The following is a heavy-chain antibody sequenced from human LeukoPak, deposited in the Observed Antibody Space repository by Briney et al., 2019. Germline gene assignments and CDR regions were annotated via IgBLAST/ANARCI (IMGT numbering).Heavy chain of an antibody. J-gene: IGHJ4*02. CDR2: IYYRGDI. CDR1: DGSIRTYY. V-gene: IGHV4-59*03. D-gene: IGHD3/OR15-3a*01. Sequence: PSETQSLTCSVSDGSIRTYYWSWIRQSPGQGLEWIGNIYYRGDINYNPSLKSRVIISIDTSKNQFSLKVTSLTAADTAVYYCATNKDWAEADWGQGTLVIVSS. CDR3: ATNKDWAEAD.